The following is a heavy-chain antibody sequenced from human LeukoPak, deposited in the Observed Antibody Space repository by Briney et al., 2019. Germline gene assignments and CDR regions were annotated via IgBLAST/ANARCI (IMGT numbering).Heavy chain of an antibody. CDR1: GGCISSYY. CDR3: ARDLRARWYFDL. Sequence: SETLSLTCTVSGGCISSYYWSWIRQPPGKGLEWIGYIYYSGSTNYNPSLKSRVTISVDTSKNQFSLKLSSVTAADSAVYYCARDLRARWYFDLWGRGTLVTVSS. CDR2: IYYSGST. J-gene: IGHJ2*01. V-gene: IGHV4-59*01.